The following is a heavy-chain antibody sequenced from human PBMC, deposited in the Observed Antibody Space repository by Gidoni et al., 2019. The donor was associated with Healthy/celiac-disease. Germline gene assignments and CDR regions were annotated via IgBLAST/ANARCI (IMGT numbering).Heavy chain of an antibody. J-gene: IGHJ4*02. V-gene: IGHV3-15*01. D-gene: IGHD6-19*01. Sequence: EVQLVESGGGLVKTGGSLRVSCEASGFAFSNAWMSWVRQAPGQGLEWVGRIKSKTDGGTTDYAAPVKGRFTISRDDSKNTLYLQMNSLKTEDTAVYFCATDFGGWYGGVDHWGQGTLVTVSS. CDR2: IKSKTDGGTT. CDR1: GFAFSNAW. CDR3: ATDFGGWYGGVDH.